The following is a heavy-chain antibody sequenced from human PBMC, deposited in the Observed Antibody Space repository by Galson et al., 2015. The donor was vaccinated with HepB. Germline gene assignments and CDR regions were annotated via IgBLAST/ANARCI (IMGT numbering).Heavy chain of an antibody. D-gene: IGHD6-13*01. V-gene: IGHV3-7*01. J-gene: IGHJ4*02. Sequence: SLRLSCAASRFTFNDYWMSWVRQAPGKGLEWVANIKQDGSEKYYVDSVKGRFTISRDNAKNSLYLQMNSLRAEDTAVYYCARERYSSSWLDYWGQGTLVTVSS. CDR2: IKQDGSEK. CDR1: RFTFNDYW. CDR3: ARERYSSSWLDY.